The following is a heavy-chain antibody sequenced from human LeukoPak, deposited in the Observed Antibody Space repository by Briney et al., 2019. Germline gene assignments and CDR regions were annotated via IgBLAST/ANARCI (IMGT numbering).Heavy chain of an antibody. D-gene: IGHD5-18*01. Sequence: GASVKVSCKASGYTFTSYDINWVRQATGQGLEWMGWMNPNTGNTGYAQNFQGRITITRNTSISTAYMELSSLRSEDTAVYYCARAGPRGYTSGGTFDIWGQGTMVTVSS. J-gene: IGHJ3*02. V-gene: IGHV1-8*01. CDR3: ARAGPRGYTSGGTFDI. CDR2: MNPNTGNT. CDR1: GYTFTSYD.